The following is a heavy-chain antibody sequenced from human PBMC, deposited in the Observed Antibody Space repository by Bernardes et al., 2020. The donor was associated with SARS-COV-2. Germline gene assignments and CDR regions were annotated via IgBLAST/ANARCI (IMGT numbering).Heavy chain of an antibody. J-gene: IGHJ4*02. Sequence: GGSLRLSCETSGFTFNIFPMHWVRQAPGKGLEWVAVISYDGGNTHYVDSVKGRFTISRDNSKNTLHLQMNSLRPEDTAVYYCAKGGGVGYSDSSGYAFDYWGQGTLVTVSS. CDR1: GFTFNIFP. D-gene: IGHD3-22*01. CDR2: ISYDGGNT. V-gene: IGHV3-30-3*02. CDR3: AKGGGVGYSDSSGYAFDY.